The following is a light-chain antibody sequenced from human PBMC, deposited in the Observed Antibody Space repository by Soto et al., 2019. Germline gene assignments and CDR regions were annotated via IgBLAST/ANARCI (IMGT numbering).Light chain of an antibody. J-gene: IGLJ2*01. CDR3: QSYDSSLNSVV. CDR1: SPNIGAGYD. CDR2: GNS. V-gene: IGLV1-40*01. Sequence: QSVLTQPPSVSGAPGQRVTISCTGSSPNIGAGYDVHWYQQLPGTAPKLLIYGNSNRPSGVPDRFSGSKSGTSASLAITGLQAEDEADYYCQSYDSSLNSVVFGGGTKVTVL.